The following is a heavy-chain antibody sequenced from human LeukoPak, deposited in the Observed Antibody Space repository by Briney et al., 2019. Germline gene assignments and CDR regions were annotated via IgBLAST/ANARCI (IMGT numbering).Heavy chain of an antibody. J-gene: IGHJ4*02. D-gene: IGHD3-16*01. CDR2: IDSSSRTT. V-gene: IGHV3-48*04. CDR1: GFTFSSYW. Sequence: PGGSLRLSCAASGFTFSSYWMHWVRQAPGKGLEWVLFIDSSSRTTFYADSVKGRFNISRDNAKNSLFLQMNSLRAEDTAVYYCARRVPSQVITDYFDYWGQGTLVTVSS. CDR3: ARRVPSQVITDYFDY.